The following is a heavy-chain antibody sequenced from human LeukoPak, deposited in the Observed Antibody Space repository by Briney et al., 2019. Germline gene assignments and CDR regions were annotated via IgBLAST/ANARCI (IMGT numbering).Heavy chain of an antibody. CDR1: GFTFSSYG. J-gene: IGHJ5*02. D-gene: IGHD1-1*01. CDR2: INRSGST. Sequence: GSLRLSCAASGFTFSSYGMSWVRQPPGKGLEWIGEINRSGSTNYNPSLKSRVTISVDTSKNQFSLILTSVTAADTAMYWNAERTFDPWGQGTLVIVSS. CDR3: AERTFDP. V-gene: IGHV4-34*03.